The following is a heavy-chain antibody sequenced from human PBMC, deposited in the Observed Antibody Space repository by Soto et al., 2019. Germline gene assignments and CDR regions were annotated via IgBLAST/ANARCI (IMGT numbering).Heavy chain of an antibody. D-gene: IGHD3-3*01. Sequence: GGSLRLSCAASGFTFSSYWMHWVRQAPGKGLVWVSAISGSGGSTYYADSVKGRFTVSRDNSKNTLYLQMNSLRAEDTAVYYCAKGVDTIFGVVIGPYHGMDVWGQGTTVTVS. CDR1: GFTFSSYW. J-gene: IGHJ6*02. V-gene: IGHV3-23*01. CDR3: AKGVDTIFGVVIGPYHGMDV. CDR2: ISGSGGST.